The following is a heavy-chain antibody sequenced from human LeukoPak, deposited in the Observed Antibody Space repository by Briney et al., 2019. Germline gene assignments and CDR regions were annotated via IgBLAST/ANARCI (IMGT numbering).Heavy chain of an antibody. D-gene: IGHD2-2*01. CDR1: GFTFSSYS. V-gene: IGHV3-21*01. Sequence: GGSLRLSCAASGFTFSSYSMNWVRQAPGTGLEWVSSISSSSSYIYYAHSVKGRFTISRDNGKNSLYLQMNSLRAEETTVYYCARETYCNSASCYVEMPNSGFDYWGQGTLVTVSS. CDR3: ARETYCNSASCYVEMPNSGFDY. J-gene: IGHJ4*02. CDR2: ISSSSSYI.